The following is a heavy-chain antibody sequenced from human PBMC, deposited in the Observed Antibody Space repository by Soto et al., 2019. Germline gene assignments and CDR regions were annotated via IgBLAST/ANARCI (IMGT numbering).Heavy chain of an antibody. D-gene: IGHD3-3*01. V-gene: IGHV1-18*01. Sequence: ASVKVSCKASGYTFTSYGISWVRQAPGQGLEWMGWISAYNGNTNYAQKLQGRVTMTTDTSTSTAYMELRSLRSDDTAVYYCARVVYYDFWSGYYINWFDPWGQGTLVTVSS. CDR2: ISAYNGNT. CDR3: ARVVYYDFWSGYYINWFDP. J-gene: IGHJ5*02. CDR1: GYTFTSYG.